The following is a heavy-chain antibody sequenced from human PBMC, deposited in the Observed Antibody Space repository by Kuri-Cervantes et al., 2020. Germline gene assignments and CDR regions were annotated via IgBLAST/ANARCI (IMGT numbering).Heavy chain of an antibody. V-gene: IGHV3-23*01. Sequence: ETLSLTCAASGFTFSSYAMSWVRQAPGKGLEWVSAISGSGGSTYYADSVKGRFTISRDNSKNTLYLQMNSLRSEDTAVYYCARDLAYWGQGTLVTVSS. D-gene: IGHD3-16*01. CDR3: ARDLAY. CDR1: GFTFSSYA. CDR2: ISGSGGST. J-gene: IGHJ4*02.